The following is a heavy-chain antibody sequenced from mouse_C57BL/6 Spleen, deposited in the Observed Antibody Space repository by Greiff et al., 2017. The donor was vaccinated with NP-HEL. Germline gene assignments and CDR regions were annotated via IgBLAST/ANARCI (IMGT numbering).Heavy chain of an antibody. CDR1: GFSLTSYG. V-gene: IGHV2-6*03. Sequence: VKVVESGPGLVAPSQSLSITCTVSGFSLTSYGVHWVRQPPGKGLEWLVVIWSDGSTTYNSALKSRLSISKDNSKSQVFLKMNSLQTDDTAMYYCARRGNYDYYAMDYWGQGTSVTVSS. J-gene: IGHJ4*01. D-gene: IGHD2-1*01. CDR3: ARRGNYDYYAMDY. CDR2: IWSDGST.